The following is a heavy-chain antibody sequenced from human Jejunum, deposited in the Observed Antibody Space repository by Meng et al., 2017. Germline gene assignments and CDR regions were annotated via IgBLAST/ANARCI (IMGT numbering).Heavy chain of an antibody. CDR1: GGSISGYY. D-gene: IGHD2-15*01. J-gene: IGHJ3*02. Sequence: SETLSLTCTVSGGSISGYYWSWIRQPPGKGPEWIAYIHDSGSTNYNPSLKSRVITSVDTSKNQFSLKLSSVTAADTAVYYCARICCRGATFEIWGQGTMVTVSS. CDR3: ARICCRGATFEI. CDR2: IHDSGST. V-gene: IGHV4-59*01.